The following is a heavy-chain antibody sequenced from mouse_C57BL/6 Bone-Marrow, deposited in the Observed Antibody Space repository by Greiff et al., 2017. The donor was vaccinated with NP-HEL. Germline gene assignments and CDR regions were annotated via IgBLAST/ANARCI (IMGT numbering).Heavy chain of an antibody. CDR3: ARGKIYDGYYNWYFDV. CDR2: IYPGSGST. J-gene: IGHJ1*03. CDR1: GYTFTSYW. V-gene: IGHV1-55*01. Sequence: QVQLQQPGAELVKPGASVKLSCKASGYTFTSYWITWVKQRPGQGLEWIGDIYPGSGSTNYNEKFKSKATLTVDTSSSTAYMQLSSLTSEDSAVSDCARGKIYDGYYNWYFDVWGTGTTVTVSS. D-gene: IGHD2-3*01.